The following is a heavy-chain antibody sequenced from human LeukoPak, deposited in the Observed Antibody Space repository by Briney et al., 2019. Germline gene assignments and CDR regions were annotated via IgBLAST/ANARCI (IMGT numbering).Heavy chain of an antibody. CDR1: GYSISSGYY. CDR2: IYHSGST. V-gene: IGHV4-38-2*02. D-gene: IGHD3-10*01. CDR3: ARDYYGSGSYQENVFGY. J-gene: IGHJ4*02. Sequence: SETLSLTCTVSGYSISSGYYWGWIRQPPGKGLEWIGSIYHSGSTYYNPSLKSRVTISVDTSKNQFSLKLSSVTAADTALYYCARDYYGSGSYQENVFGYWGQRTLVTVSS.